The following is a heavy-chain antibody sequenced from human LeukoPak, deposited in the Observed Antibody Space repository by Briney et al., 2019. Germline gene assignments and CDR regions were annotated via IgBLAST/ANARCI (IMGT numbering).Heavy chain of an antibody. J-gene: IGHJ5*02. CDR2: IYYGGST. Sequence: PSQTLSLTCAVSGGSISSSDYYWGWIRQPPGKGLEWIGSIYYGGSTYYNPSLKSRVTISVDTSMNQFSLKLSFVTTADTAVYYCARALGYCSGGSCTRGYNWFDPWGQGTLVTVPS. D-gene: IGHD2-15*01. V-gene: IGHV4-39*01. CDR1: GGSISSSDYY. CDR3: ARALGYCSGGSCTRGYNWFDP.